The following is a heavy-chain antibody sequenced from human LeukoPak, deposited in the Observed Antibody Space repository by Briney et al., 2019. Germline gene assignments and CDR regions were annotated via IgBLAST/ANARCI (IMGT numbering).Heavy chain of an antibody. D-gene: IGHD4-17*01. V-gene: IGHV4-61*02. Sequence: PSETLSLTCTVSGGSISSGSYYWRWIRQPAGKGLEWIGRIYTSGSTNYNPSLKSRVTISVDTSKNQFSLKLSSVTAADTAVYYCARDLGVTTGGDAFDIWGQGTMVTVSS. CDR2: IYTSGST. CDR3: ARDLGVTTGGDAFDI. CDR1: GGSISSGSYY. J-gene: IGHJ3*02.